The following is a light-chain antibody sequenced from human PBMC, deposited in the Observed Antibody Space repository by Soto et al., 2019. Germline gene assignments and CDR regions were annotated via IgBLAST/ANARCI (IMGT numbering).Light chain of an antibody. V-gene: IGKV3-20*01. Sequence: IVLTQCTGTLSLSPGERATLSCRASQPFXSDYSAWYQQKPGQAPRLLXYGASDRAIGFPDRFSASGCGTDFTLTISRLGPQELAIYYGQQYVDSPLTFGGGTKVDI. J-gene: IGKJ4*01. CDR3: QQYVDSPLT. CDR2: GAS. CDR1: QPFXSDY.